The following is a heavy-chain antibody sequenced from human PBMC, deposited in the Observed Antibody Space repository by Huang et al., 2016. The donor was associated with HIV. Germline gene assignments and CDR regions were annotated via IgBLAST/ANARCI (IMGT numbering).Heavy chain of an antibody. CDR3: AKDNDLYYFDY. CDR2: ITFEGKNK. D-gene: IGHD1-1*01. CDR1: GFTFSGYG. V-gene: IGHV3-30*18. J-gene: IGHJ4*02. Sequence: QVHLVESGGGVVQPGRSLRLSCASSGFTFSGYGMHWVRQAPGKGLEGVEVITFEGKNKYYADSVRGRVTVSRDNSQNTVSLQMNTLRAEDTAVYYCAKDNDLYYFDYWGQGTLVTVSS.